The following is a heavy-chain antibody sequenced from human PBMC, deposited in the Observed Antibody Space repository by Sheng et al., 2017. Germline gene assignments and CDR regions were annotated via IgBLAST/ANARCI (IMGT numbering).Heavy chain of an antibody. CDR3: AREVHSQPDY. CDR1: GGSISSSPYC. V-gene: IGHV4-39*02. D-gene: IGHD4-4*01. J-gene: IGHJ4*02. CDR2: VCYNGRT. Sequence: QLQLQESGPGLVKPSETLSLTCTVSGGSISSSPYCCGWIRQPPGKGLEWIGSVCYNGRTYYKPSLKSRVTISVDTSNNHFSLKLSSVTAADTAVYYCAREVHSQPDYWGQGTLVHRLL.